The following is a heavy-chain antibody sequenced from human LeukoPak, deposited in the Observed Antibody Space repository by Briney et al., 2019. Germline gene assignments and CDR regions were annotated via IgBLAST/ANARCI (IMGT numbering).Heavy chain of an antibody. CDR3: ARGASRSFDY. CDR1: GDSISSGDYY. CDR2: ISSSGST. Sequence: SETLSLTCTVSGDSISSGDYYWSWIRQPAGKGLEWIGRISSSGSTNYNPSLKSRVTISVDTSKNQFSLKLSSVTVADTAVYYCARGASRSFDYWGQGTLVTVSS. J-gene: IGHJ4*02. V-gene: IGHV4-61*02.